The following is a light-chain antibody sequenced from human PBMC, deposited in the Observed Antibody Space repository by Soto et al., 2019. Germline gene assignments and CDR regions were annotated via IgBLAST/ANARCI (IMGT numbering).Light chain of an antibody. CDR1: NIGHTH. CDR3: QIWDSSSDHVL. Sequence: SYELTQPPSVSVAPGQTTTVTCDGDNIGHTHVHWDQQKPGQAPVLVLYDDRARPSGIPERFSGSNSGNTATLTISRVEAGYEGDFYCQIWDSSSDHVLFGGGTKLTVL. CDR2: DDR. J-gene: IGLJ2*01. V-gene: IGLV3-21*02.